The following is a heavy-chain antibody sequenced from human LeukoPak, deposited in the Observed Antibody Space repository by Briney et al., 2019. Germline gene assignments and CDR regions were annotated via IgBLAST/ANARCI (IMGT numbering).Heavy chain of an antibody. J-gene: IGHJ4*02. CDR2: ISGSGGST. D-gene: IGHD4-23*01. CDR3: ARGGGGNSYGY. V-gene: IGHV3-23*01. CDR1: GFTFSSYA. Sequence: PGGSLRLSCAASGFTFSSYAMSWVRQAPGKGLEWVSAISGSGGSTYYADSVKGRFTISRDNAKNSLYLQMNGLRAEDTAVYYCARGGGGNSYGYWGQGTLVTVSS.